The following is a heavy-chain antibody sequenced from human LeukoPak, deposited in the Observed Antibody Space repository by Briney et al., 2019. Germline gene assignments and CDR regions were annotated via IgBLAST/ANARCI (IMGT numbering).Heavy chain of an antibody. CDR1: GFTFSSYG. CDR3: AKDSGGSYDY. Sequence: GSLRLSCAASGFTFSSYGMHWVRQAPGKGLEWVAFIRYDGSSKYYADSVKGRFTISRDNSKNTLYLQMNSLRAEDTAVYYCAKDSGGSYDYWGQGTLVTVSS. CDR2: IRYDGSSK. D-gene: IGHD1-26*01. J-gene: IGHJ4*02. V-gene: IGHV3-30*02.